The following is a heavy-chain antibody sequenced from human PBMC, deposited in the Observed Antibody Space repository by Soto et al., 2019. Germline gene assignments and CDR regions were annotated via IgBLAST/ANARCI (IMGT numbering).Heavy chain of an antibody. V-gene: IGHV1-18*04. Sequence: QVQLVQSGSEVKKPGASVTVSCKTSGYSFTSYGISWVRQAPAQGHEWMGWLSAYNGNTNYAQNLQGRVTLTTDTATSTAYRNRSSLRSNDTAVYYCAGGSLDYGDYNPSVENFDYWGQGTLVTVSS. CDR1: GYSFTSYG. D-gene: IGHD4-17*01. J-gene: IGHJ4*02. CDR2: LSAYNGNT. CDR3: AGGSLDYGDYNPSVENFDY.